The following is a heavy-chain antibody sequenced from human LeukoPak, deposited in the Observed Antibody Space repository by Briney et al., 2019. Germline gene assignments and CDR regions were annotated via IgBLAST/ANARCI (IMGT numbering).Heavy chain of an antibody. CDR3: VKKGDFWSGPMGDYFDY. D-gene: IGHD3-3*01. J-gene: IGHJ4*02. CDR1: GFTFSSHA. Sequence: GGSLRLSCTPSGFTFSSHAMSWVRQAPGKGLEWVSAINENGDSGFYADSVRGRFTISRDHSENILYLQMNSLRAEDTAMYYCVKKGDFWSGPMGDYFDYWGQGTLVTVSS. CDR2: INENGDSG. V-gene: IGHV3-23*01.